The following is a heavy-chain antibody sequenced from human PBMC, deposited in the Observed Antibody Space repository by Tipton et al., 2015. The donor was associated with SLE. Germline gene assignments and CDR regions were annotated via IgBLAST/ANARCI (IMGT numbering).Heavy chain of an antibody. CDR3: AKDGEYGGNPAYYFDY. D-gene: IGHD4-23*01. CDR2: ISWDGGRT. CDR1: GFTFDDYA. V-gene: IGHV3-43D*04. Sequence: SLRLSCAASGFTFDDYAMHWVRQAPGKGLEWVSLISWDGGRTYYADSVKGRFTVSRDNSKTSLYLQMNSLRAEDTALYYCAKDGEYGGNPAYYFDYWGQGTLVTVSS. J-gene: IGHJ4*02.